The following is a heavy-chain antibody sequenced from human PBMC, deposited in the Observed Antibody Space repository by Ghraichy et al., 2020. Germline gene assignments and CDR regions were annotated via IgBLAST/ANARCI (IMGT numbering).Heavy chain of an antibody. CDR2: IYYSGTT. CDR3: ARGGFDSSGYYNWFDP. Sequence: GSLSLTCTVSDGSISRYYWSWIRQPLGKGREGIGYIYYSGTTNYNPSLKSRVTISVDTSKNQFSLKLSSVTAAETAVYYCARGGFDSSGYYNWFDPWGQGTLVTVSS. J-gene: IGHJ5*02. CDR1: DGSISRYY. D-gene: IGHD3-22*01. V-gene: IGHV4-59*08.